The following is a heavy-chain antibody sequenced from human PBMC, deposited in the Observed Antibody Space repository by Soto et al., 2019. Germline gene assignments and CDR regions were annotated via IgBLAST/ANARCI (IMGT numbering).Heavy chain of an antibody. CDR1: GFTFSNAW. V-gene: IGHV3-15*01. Sequence: PGGSLRLSCAASGFTFSNAWMSWVRQAPGKGLEWVGRIKSKTDGGTTDYAAPVKGRFTISRDDSKNTLYLQMNGLKTEDTAVYYCTTDLHYYYGMDVWGQGTTVTVSS. J-gene: IGHJ6*02. CDR2: IKSKTDGGTT. CDR3: TTDLHYYYGMDV.